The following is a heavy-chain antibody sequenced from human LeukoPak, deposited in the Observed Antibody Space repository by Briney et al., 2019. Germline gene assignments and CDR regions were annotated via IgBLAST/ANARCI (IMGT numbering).Heavy chain of an antibody. V-gene: IGHV7-4-1*02. CDR3: ARGGSTWYISGGY. CDR2: INTNTGNP. D-gene: IGHD6-13*01. J-gene: IGHJ4*02. Sequence: ASVKVSCKASGYTFTTYAMNWVRQAPGQGLEWMGWINTNTGNPTYAQGFTGRFVFSLDTSVSTAYLRISSLKAEDTAVYYCARGGSTWYISGGYWGQGTLVTVSS. CDR1: GYTFTTYA.